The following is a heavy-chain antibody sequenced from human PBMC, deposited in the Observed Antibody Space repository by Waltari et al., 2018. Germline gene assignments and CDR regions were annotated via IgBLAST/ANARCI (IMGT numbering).Heavy chain of an antibody. CDR2: ISYDGSNK. V-gene: IGHV3-30*04. CDR3: ARDPGATSGRYFDL. D-gene: IGHD1-26*01. CDR1: GFTFSRYA. Sequence: QVQLVESGGGVVQPGRSLRLSCAASGFTFSRYAMHWVRQAPGKGLEWVAVISYDGSNKYYADSVKGRFTISRDNSKNTLYLQMNSLRAEDTAVYYCARDPGATSGRYFDLWGRGTLVTVSS. J-gene: IGHJ2*01.